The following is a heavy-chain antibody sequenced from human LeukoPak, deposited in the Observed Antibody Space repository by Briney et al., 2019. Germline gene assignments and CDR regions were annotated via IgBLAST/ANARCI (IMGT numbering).Heavy chain of an antibody. V-gene: IGHV3-30*02. CDR3: AKDVYHYDSSGLFPLY. Sequence: GGSLRLSCAASGFTFSSYGMHWVRQAPGKGLEWVAFIRYDGSNKYYADSVKGRFTISRDNSKNTLYLQMNSLRAEDTAVYYCAKDVYHYDSSGLFPLYWGQGTLVTVSS. CDR1: GFTFSSYG. CDR2: IRYDGSNK. D-gene: IGHD3-22*01. J-gene: IGHJ4*02.